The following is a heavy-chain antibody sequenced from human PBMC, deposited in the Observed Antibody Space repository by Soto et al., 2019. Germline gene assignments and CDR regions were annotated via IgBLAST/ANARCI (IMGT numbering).Heavy chain of an antibody. V-gene: IGHV4-31*03. D-gene: IGHD2-15*01. J-gene: IGHJ6*02. CDR2: TYYSRST. CDR3: ARDSPPCSGGSCYPLGYGMDV. CDR1: GGSISSGGYY. Sequence: QVQLQESGPGLVKPSQTLSLTCTVSGGSISSGGYYWSWIRQHPGKGLEWIGYTYYSRSTYYKPSLKSRVTISVDTSKNQFSLKLSSVNAADTAVYYCARDSPPCSGGSCYPLGYGMDVWGQGTTVTVSS.